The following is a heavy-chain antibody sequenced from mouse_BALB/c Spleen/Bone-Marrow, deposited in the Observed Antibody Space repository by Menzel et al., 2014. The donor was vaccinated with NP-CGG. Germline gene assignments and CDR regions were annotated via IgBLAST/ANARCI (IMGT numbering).Heavy chain of an antibody. J-gene: IGHJ3*01. V-gene: IGHV14-3*02. CDR1: GFNIKDTY. CDR2: IDPASGNT. D-gene: IGHD1-1*01. Sequence: EVQLQQSGAELVKPGASVKLSCTASGFNIKDTYMHWVKQRPEQGLERIGRIDPASGNTKFDPKFQGKATVASDTSSNTAYLQLSSLTSEDTAVYYCAAYYYVSCYGFAYWGQGTLVTVSA. CDR3: AAYYYVSCYGFAY.